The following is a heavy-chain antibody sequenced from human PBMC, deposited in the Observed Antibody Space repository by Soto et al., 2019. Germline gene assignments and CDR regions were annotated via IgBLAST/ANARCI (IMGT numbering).Heavy chain of an antibody. V-gene: IGHV4-31*03. Sequence: QVQVHESGPGLVKPSQTLSLTCTVSGGSISSGAFYWNWIRQHPGKGLDWIGYIFYTGSTYYNTSLKSRVIISVDTSKNQFSLKVNSVTVADTAVYYCASSGTTWSYGFDPWGQGTLVTVSS. CDR3: ASSGTTWSYGFDP. D-gene: IGHD1-7*01. J-gene: IGHJ5*02. CDR1: GGSISSGAFY. CDR2: IFYTGST.